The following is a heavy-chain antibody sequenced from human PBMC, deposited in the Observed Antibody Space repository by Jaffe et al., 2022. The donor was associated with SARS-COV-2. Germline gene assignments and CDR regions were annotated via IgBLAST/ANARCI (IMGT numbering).Heavy chain of an antibody. J-gene: IGHJ3*02. V-gene: IGHV3-9*01. CDR3: AKDIVHSGMDAFDI. CDR1: GFTFDDYA. CDR2: ISWNSYSI. D-gene: IGHD3-10*01. Sequence: EVQLVESGGGLVQPGRSLRLSCAASGFTFDDYAMHWVRQAPGKGLEWVSGISWNSYSIGYADSVKGRFTISRDNAKNSLYLQMNSLRPEDTALYYCAKDIVHSGMDAFDIWGQGTMVTVSS.